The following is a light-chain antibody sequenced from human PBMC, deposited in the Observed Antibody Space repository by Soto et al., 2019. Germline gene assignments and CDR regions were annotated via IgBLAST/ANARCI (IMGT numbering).Light chain of an antibody. CDR2: AAS. J-gene: IGKJ4*01. V-gene: IGKV3-20*01. CDR1: QSVRSSY. CDR3: QQYGSSPPVT. Sequence: EIVLTQSPGTLSLSPGERATLSCRAGQSVRSSYLAWYQQRPGQAPRLLIYAASSRATGIPDRFSGSGSGTDFTLTISRLEPEDFAVYYCQQYGSSPPVTFGGGTKVDI.